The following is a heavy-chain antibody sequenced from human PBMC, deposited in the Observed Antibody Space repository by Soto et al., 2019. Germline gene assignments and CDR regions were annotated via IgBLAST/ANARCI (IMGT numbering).Heavy chain of an antibody. D-gene: IGHD3-3*01. Sequence: GGSLRLSCAASGFTFSSYAMSWVRQAPGKGLEWVSAISGSGGSTYYADSVKGRFTISRDNSKNTLYLQMNSLRAEDTAVYYCAKVARFGVVIIHHYYYGMDVWGQGTTVTVSS. CDR2: ISGSGGST. CDR3: AKVARFGVVIIHHYYYGMDV. CDR1: GFTFSSYA. J-gene: IGHJ6*02. V-gene: IGHV3-23*01.